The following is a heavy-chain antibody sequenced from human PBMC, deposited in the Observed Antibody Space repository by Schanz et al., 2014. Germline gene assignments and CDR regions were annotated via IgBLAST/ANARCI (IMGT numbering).Heavy chain of an antibody. J-gene: IGHJ4*02. CDR1: GFTFSNHA. Sequence: VQLVESGGGVVRPGGSLRLSCAASGFTFSNHALSWVRQAPGKGLEWVSGIGGSGDSTHYADSVKGRFTISRDNSRNTVYLQMSSLRAEDTAVYYCVKDDRGDVVVVAANYWGQGTLVTVSS. CDR3: VKDDRGDVVVVAANY. V-gene: IGHV3-23*04. CDR2: IGGSGDST. D-gene: IGHD2-15*01.